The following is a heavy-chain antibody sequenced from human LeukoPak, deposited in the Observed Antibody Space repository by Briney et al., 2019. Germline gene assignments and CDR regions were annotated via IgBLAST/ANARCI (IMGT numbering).Heavy chain of an antibody. D-gene: IGHD5-12*01. CDR2: IGGSGGNT. J-gene: IGHJ4*02. Sequence: PGGSLRLSCAASGFTFSNYAMNWVRQAPGKGLEWVSAIGGSGGNTYSADSVKGRFTISRDNSKNTLYLQMNSLRAEDTAVYYCAKDVSGLRDYWGQGTLVTVSS. V-gene: IGHV3-23*01. CDR1: GFTFSNYA. CDR3: AKDVSGLRDY.